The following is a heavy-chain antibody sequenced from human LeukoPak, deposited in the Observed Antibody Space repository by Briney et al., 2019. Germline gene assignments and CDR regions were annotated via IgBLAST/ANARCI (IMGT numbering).Heavy chain of an antibody. D-gene: IGHD6-13*01. CDR1: GGSISSGSYY. CDR2: IYTSGST. V-gene: IGHV4-61*02. J-gene: IGHJ5*02. CDR3: ARGSGYSNTNWFDP. Sequence: KPSETLSLTCTVSGGSISSGSYYWSWIRQPAGKGLEWIGRIYTSGSTNYNPSLKSRVTISVDTSKNQFSLKLSSVTAADTAVYYCARGSGYSNTNWFDPWGQGTLVTVSS.